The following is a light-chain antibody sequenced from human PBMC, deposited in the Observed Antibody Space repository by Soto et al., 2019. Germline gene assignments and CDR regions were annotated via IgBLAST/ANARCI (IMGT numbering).Light chain of an antibody. CDR3: FSYAGSPWV. J-gene: IGLJ3*02. V-gene: IGLV2-11*01. CDR1: SSDDGGYNY. Sequence: QSALTQPRSVSGSPGQSVTISCTGTSSDDGGYNYVSWYQQHPGKAPKLMMYDVTKRPSGVPDRFSGFKSGNTASLTISGLQAEDEADYYCFSYAGSPWVFGGGTKVTVL. CDR2: DVT.